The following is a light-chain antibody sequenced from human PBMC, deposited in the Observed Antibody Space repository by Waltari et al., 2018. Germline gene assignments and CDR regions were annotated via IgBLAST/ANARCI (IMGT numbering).Light chain of an antibody. CDR3: CSYAGSYTFVI. J-gene: IGLJ2*01. Sequence: QSALTQPRSVSGSPGQSVTISCTGTSSDVGNYNYVSWYQQLPNKAPKLMIYDVSERPSGFPDRFSGAKSGNTASLTISGLLSEDEADYCCCSYAGSYTFVIFGGGTKLTVL. CDR1: SSDVGNYNY. CDR2: DVS. V-gene: IGLV2-11*01.